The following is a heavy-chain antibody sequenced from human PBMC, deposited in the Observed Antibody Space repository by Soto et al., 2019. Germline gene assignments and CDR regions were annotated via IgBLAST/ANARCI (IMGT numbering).Heavy chain of an antibody. CDR1: GVTFTSYA. V-gene: IGHV3-23*01. CDR3: AKGSFGFDY. D-gene: IGHD3-10*01. J-gene: IGHJ4*02. Sequence: GGSLRLSXAASGVTFTSYAMTWVRQVPGEGLQWVSSISKGGDSTYYADSVKGRFTTSRDNSKNTLYLQMNSLRAEDTAIYYCAKGSFGFDYWGQGTLVTVSS. CDR2: ISKGGDST.